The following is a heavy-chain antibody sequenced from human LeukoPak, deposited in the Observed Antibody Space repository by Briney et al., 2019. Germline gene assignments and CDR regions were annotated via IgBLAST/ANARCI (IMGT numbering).Heavy chain of an antibody. Sequence: GGSLRLPCAASGFTFSSYSMNWVRQAPGKGLEWVSYISSSSSTIYYADSVKGRFTISRDNAKNSLYLQMNSLRAEDTAVYYCARTMIVVGDAFDIWGQGTMVTVSS. D-gene: IGHD3-22*01. CDR3: ARTMIVVGDAFDI. V-gene: IGHV3-48*01. CDR1: GFTFSSYS. J-gene: IGHJ3*02. CDR2: ISSSSSTI.